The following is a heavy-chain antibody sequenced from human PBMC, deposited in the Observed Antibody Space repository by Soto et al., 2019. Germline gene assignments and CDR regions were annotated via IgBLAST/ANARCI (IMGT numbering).Heavy chain of an antibody. CDR3: ARIRVMAYYHAMDV. CDR1: GYSFSSYD. D-gene: IGHD2-8*01. CDR2: MNPNFGDT. V-gene: IGHV1-8*01. Sequence: XSVKSSCQATGYSFSSYDITWVRQAPGQGLEWMGWMNPNFGDTDYAQKFQGRVTMTRNTSISTAYMELGSLRSEDTAVYYCARIRVMAYYHAMDVWGQGTTVTVSS. J-gene: IGHJ6*02.